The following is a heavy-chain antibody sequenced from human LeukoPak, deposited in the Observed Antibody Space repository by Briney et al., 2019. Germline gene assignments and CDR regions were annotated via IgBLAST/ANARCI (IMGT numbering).Heavy chain of an antibody. J-gene: IGHJ4*02. CDR3: VYDSSGYYETPFDY. Sequence: SETLSLTCTVSGGSISSYYWSWIRQPPGKGLEWIGSIYYSGSTYYNPSLKSRVTISVDTSKNQFSLKLSSVTAADTAVYYCVYDSSGYYETPFDYWGQGTLVTVSS. V-gene: IGHV4-59*05. CDR1: GGSISSYY. D-gene: IGHD3-22*01. CDR2: IYYSGST.